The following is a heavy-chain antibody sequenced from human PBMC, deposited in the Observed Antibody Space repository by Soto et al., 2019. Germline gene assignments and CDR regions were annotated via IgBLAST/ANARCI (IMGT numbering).Heavy chain of an antibody. D-gene: IGHD3-16*01. V-gene: IGHV3-23*01. Sequence: GGSLRLSCAASGFKFINYAMSCVLQSPVKGLEWVSLISATGGGTYYADSVKGRFTISRDNSHNTLYLQVHSLTAEDTAVYYCAKDRRAGGNSAFYFDFWGQGAQVTVSS. CDR3: AKDRRAGGNSAFYFDF. CDR1: GFKFINYA. CDR2: ISATGGGT. J-gene: IGHJ4*02.